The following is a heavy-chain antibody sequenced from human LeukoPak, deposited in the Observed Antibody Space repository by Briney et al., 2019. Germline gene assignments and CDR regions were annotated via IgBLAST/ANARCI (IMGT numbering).Heavy chain of an antibody. V-gene: IGHV3-23*01. CDR2: VSGSGGST. J-gene: IGHJ3*02. D-gene: IGHD6-19*01. CDR1: GYTFNSYA. Sequence: GGSLRLSCVASGYTFNSYAMTWVRQAPGKGLEWVSGVSGSGGSTYYADSVKGRFTISRDNSKNTLYLQMNSLRAEDTAVYYCALSVSSGFPYNAFDIRGQGTMVTVSS. CDR3: ALSVSSGFPYNAFDI.